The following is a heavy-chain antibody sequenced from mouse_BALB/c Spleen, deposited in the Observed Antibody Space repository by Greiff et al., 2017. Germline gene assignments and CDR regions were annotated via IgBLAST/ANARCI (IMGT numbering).Heavy chain of an antibody. V-gene: IGHV1-4*01. CDR2: INPSSGYT. Sequence: VKLQESGAELARPGASVKMSCKASGYTFTSYTMHWVKQRPGQGLEWIGYINPSSGYTNYNQKFKDKATLTADKSSSTAYMQLSSLTSEDSAVYYCARGYYGSSFAYWGQGTLVTVSA. J-gene: IGHJ3*01. CDR1: GYTFTSYT. D-gene: IGHD1-1*01. CDR3: ARGYYGSSFAY.